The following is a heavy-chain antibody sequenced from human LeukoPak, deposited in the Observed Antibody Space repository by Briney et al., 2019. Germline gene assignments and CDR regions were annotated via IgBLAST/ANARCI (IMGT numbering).Heavy chain of an antibody. Sequence: PGGSLRLSCEASGFTFTKFWMSWVRQAPGKGLEWVANIQEDGKKENYVDSVRGRFTISRDNAKNSIYLQMNSLRVEDTAVYYCARDGIAAEYYPCYWGQGTLVTVSS. D-gene: IGHD6-6*01. CDR2: IQEDGKKE. CDR1: GFTFTKFW. V-gene: IGHV3-7*01. J-gene: IGHJ4*02. CDR3: ARDGIAAEYYPCY.